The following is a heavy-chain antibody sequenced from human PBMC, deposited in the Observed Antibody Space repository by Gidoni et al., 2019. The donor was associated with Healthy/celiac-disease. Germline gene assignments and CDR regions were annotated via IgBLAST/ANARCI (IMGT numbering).Heavy chain of an antibody. J-gene: IGHJ4*02. CDR1: GGSFSGYY. D-gene: IGHD3-22*01. Sequence: QVQLQQWGAGLLKPSEALSLTRAVYGGSFSGYYWSWIRQPPGKGLEWIGEINHSGSTNYNPSLKSRVTISVDTSKNQFSLKLSSVTAADTAVYYCARTGGYGVFDYWGQGTLVTVSS. CDR2: INHSGST. CDR3: ARTGGYGVFDY. V-gene: IGHV4-34*01.